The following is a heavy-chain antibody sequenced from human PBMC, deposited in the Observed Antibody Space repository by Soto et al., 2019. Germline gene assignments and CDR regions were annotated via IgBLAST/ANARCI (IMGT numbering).Heavy chain of an antibody. J-gene: IGHJ5*02. V-gene: IGHV4-30-4*01. D-gene: IGHD6-19*01. CDR3: ARHIPDGWRWFDP. Sequence: SETLSLTCTVSGGSISSGDYYWSWIRQPPGKGLEWIGYIYYSGSTYYNPSLKSRVTISVDTSKNQLSLKLSSVTAADTAVYYCARHIPDGWRWFDPWGQGTLVTVSS. CDR2: IYYSGST. CDR1: GGSISSGDYY.